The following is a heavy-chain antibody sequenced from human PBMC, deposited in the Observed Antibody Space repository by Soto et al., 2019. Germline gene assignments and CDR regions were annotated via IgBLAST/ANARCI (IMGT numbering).Heavy chain of an antibody. CDR2: VSATGPM. Sequence: SETLSLTCSVAGGSISYYSWSWFRQPPGKGLEWIGYVSATGPMIIDPSFKSRVTISVDASKNQFSLNLSSVTAADTAVYYCARVWGGALDLWGKGTMVTVS. D-gene: IGHD3-10*01. V-gene: IGHV4-59*01. CDR1: GGSISYYS. CDR3: ARVWGGALDL. J-gene: IGHJ3*01.